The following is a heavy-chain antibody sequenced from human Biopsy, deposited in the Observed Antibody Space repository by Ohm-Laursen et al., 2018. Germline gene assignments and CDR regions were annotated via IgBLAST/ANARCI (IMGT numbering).Heavy chain of an antibody. CDR2: IIAVSGLV. V-gene: IGHV1-24*01. CDR1: GYTLTELS. J-gene: IGHJ4*02. D-gene: IGHD3-3*01. Sequence: ASVKVSCNVSGYTLTELSIYWVRQAPGKGLEWMGGIIAVSGLVNYAPKFQGRVSITADKSTTTAYMELSNLKSEDTAVYYCATPFQYYDSWGGYPPFDHWGQGTLVTVSS. CDR3: ATPFQYYDSWGGYPPFDH.